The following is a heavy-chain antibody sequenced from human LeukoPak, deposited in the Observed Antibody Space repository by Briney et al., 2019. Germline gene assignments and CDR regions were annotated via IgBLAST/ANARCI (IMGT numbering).Heavy chain of an antibody. V-gene: IGHV3-74*01. CDR2: INSDGGTT. D-gene: IGHD3-10*01. CDR1: GFTFGTYW. J-gene: IGHJ4*02. Sequence: PGGSLRLSCGASGFTFGTYWMHWVRQAPGKGLVWVSGINSDGGTTTYADSVKGRFTISRDNSKNTLYLQMNSLRAEDTAVYYCAKDWMVRGVGLYYFDYWGQGTLVTVSS. CDR3: AKDWMVRGVGLYYFDY.